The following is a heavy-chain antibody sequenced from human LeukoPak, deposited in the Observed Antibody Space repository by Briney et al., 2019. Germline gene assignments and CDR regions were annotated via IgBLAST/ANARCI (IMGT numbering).Heavy chain of an antibody. CDR2: IKQDGNEK. V-gene: IGHV3-7*01. J-gene: IGHJ1*01. Sequence: GGSLRLSCAASGFTFSTFWMSWVRQAPGKGLEWVANIKQDGNEKYYVDSVKGRFTISRDNAKNSLNLQMNSLRAEDTAVYYCAREGSYGGVYFQHWGQGTLVTVSS. CDR3: AREGSYGGVYFQH. CDR1: GFTFSTFW. D-gene: IGHD1-26*01.